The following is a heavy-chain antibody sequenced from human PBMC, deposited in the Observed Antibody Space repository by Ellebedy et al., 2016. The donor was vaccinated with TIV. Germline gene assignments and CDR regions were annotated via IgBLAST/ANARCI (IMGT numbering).Heavy chain of an antibody. CDR3: ARDRGNGYNYRSPFDH. D-gene: IGHD5-24*01. CDR2: IKPDGSAQ. V-gene: IGHV3-7*01. J-gene: IGHJ4*02. Sequence: LSLTCAATGFMFNSYAMTWVRQAPGKGLEWVGNIKPDGSAQYYVDSVKGRFTMSRDNAKNSLYLQMDSLRAEDKAVYYCARDRGNGYNYRSPFDHWGQGSLVTVSS. CDR1: GFMFNSYA.